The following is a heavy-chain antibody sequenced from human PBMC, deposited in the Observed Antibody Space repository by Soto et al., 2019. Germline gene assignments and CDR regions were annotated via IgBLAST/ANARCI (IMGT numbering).Heavy chain of an antibody. Sequence: EVQLVESGGGLVQPGGSLRLSCAASGFTFSSYAMHWVRQAPGKGLEYVSAISSDGGSTYYANSVKGRLTISRDNSKNTLYLQMGSLRAEDMAVYYCARGGGYTLYYYYMAVWGKGTTVTVSS. CDR2: ISSDGGST. J-gene: IGHJ6*03. V-gene: IGHV3-64*01. CDR3: ARGGGYTLYYYYMAV. D-gene: IGHD5-12*01. CDR1: GFTFSSYA.